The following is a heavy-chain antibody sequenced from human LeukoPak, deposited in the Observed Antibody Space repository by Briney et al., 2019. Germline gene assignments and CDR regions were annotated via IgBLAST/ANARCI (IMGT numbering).Heavy chain of an antibody. CDR1: GFTLSSNY. CDR2: IYSGGST. J-gene: IGHJ4*01. D-gene: IGHD3-22*01. V-gene: IGHV3-53*01. Sequence: GGSLRLSCAASGFTLSSNYMSWVRQAPGKGLEWVSVIYSGGSTYYADSLKGRFTISRDNSKNTLYLQMNSLRVEDTAVYYSAHEDSSGYYYWGHGTPVTASP. CDR3: AHEDSSGYYY.